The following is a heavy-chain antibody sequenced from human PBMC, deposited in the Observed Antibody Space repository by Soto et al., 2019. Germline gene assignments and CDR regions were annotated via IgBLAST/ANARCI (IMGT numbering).Heavy chain of an antibody. Sequence: ASVKVSCKASGYTFTSYGISWVRQAPGQGLEWMGWISAYNGNTNYAQKLQGRVTMTTDTSTSTAYMELRSLRSDDTAVYYCARTPDSSSWYYYYYYGMDVWGQGTTVTVSS. D-gene: IGHD6-13*01. J-gene: IGHJ6*02. CDR3: ARTPDSSSWYYYYYYGMDV. CDR2: ISAYNGNT. V-gene: IGHV1-18*01. CDR1: GYTFTSYG.